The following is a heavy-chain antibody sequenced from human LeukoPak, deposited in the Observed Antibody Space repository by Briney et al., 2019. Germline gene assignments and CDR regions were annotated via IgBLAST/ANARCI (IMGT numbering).Heavy chain of an antibody. D-gene: IGHD2-15*01. J-gene: IGHJ5*02. Sequence: ASVKLSCKASGHTFTPSYMHSVRQAPGHGLEERGWINPNSGGTNYAQNFPGRVTMTRDTSISTAYRELSKLRSEDPATYYFATELQRASAIVVTRGWFVPGGEGTLVTVFS. CDR3: ATELQRASAIVVTRGWFVP. CDR1: GHTFTPSY. V-gene: IGHV1-2*02. CDR2: INPNSGGT.